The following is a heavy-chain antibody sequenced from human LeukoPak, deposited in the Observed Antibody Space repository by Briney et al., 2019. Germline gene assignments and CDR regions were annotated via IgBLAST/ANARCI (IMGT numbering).Heavy chain of an antibody. V-gene: IGHV3-48*02. CDR3: ARDSGYSYADDY. D-gene: IGHD5-18*01. Sequence: LPGGSLRLSCAASGFTFSSYGMHWVRQAPGKGLEWVSYITYNSGTIFYADSVKGRFTISRDNAKDSLYLQMSSLRDEDTAVYYCARDSGYSYADDYWGQGTLVTVSS. CDR2: ITYNSGTI. J-gene: IGHJ4*02. CDR1: GFTFSSYG.